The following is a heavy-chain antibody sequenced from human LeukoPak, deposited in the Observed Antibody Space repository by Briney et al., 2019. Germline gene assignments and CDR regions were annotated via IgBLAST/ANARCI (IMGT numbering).Heavy chain of an antibody. CDR2: ISSSGSTI. CDR1: GFTFSSYE. D-gene: IGHD3-22*01. V-gene: IGHV3-48*03. CDR3: ARGAETSGYTT. Sequence: GGSLRLSCAASGFTFSSYEMNWVRQAPGKGLEWVSYISSSGSTIYYTDSVKGRFTISRVNAKNSLYLQMNSLRAEDTAVYYCARGAETSGYTTWGQGTLVTVSS. J-gene: IGHJ4*02.